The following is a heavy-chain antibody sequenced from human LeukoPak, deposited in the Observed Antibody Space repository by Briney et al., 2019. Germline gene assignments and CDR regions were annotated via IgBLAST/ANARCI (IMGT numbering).Heavy chain of an antibody. CDR2: ISSSGSTK. Sequence: TGGSLRVSCAASGFTFMSYEFHWVRQAPGKGLEWVSYISSSGSTKYYADSVEGRFTISRDDVKNSLFLQMNSLSDEDTAVYYCARGFLTGYFDYWGRGTLVTVSS. CDR1: GFTFMSYE. D-gene: IGHD3-9*01. J-gene: IGHJ4*02. CDR3: ARGFLTGYFDY. V-gene: IGHV3-48*02.